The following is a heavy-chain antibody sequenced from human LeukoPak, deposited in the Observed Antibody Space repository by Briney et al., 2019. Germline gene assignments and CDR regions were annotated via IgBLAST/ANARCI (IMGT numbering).Heavy chain of an antibody. CDR2: INPSGGST. J-gene: IGHJ4*02. V-gene: IGHV1-46*01. Sequence: ASVKVSCKASGYTFTSYYMHWVRQAPGQGLEWMGIINPSGGSTSYAQKFQGRVTMTRDTSTSTVYMELSSLRSEDTAVYYCARHGPRIPPRTMIVVVTKFFPRKGDYYFDYWGQGTLVTVSS. D-gene: IGHD3-22*01. CDR1: GYTFTSYY. CDR3: ARHGPRIPPRTMIVVVTKFFPRKGDYYFDY.